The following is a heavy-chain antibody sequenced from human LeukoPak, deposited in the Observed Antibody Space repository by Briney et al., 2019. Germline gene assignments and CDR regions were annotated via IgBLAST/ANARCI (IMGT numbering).Heavy chain of an antibody. CDR3: SRESGAFCPFGY. J-gene: IGHJ4*02. D-gene: IGHD1-26*01. CDR1: GGSFSGTNW. CDR2: ISLAGQT. V-gene: IGHV4/OR15-8*02. Sequence: PSETLSLTCGVYGGSFSGTNWWSWVRQPPGQGLEWIGEISLAGQTNYNPSLNGRVTMSLDKSSNQLSLNLTSVTAADTATYYCSRESGAFCPFGYWGQGTLVIVSS.